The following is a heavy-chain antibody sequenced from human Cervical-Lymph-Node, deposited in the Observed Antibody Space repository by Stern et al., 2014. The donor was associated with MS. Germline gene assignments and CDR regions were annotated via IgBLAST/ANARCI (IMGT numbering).Heavy chain of an antibody. CDR3: ARGSWDRKLRPQPAGFLDY. J-gene: IGHJ4*02. D-gene: IGHD1-26*01. CDR1: GDSISRFY. V-gene: IGHV4-59*01. Sequence: MQLVESGPGLVKPSETLSLTCTVSGDSISRFYWSWIRQPPGKGLEWIGYVYYTGPTEYTPSLQSRVTTSINTSKNQFSLKLTSVTAADTAVYYCARGSWDRKLRPQPAGFLDYWGQGILVTVSS. CDR2: VYYTGPT.